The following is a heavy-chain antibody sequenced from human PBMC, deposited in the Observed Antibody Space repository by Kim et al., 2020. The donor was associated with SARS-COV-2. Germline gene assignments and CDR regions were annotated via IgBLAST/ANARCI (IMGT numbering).Heavy chain of an antibody. D-gene: IGHD3-9*01. CDR2: INHSGST. Sequence: SETLSLTCAVYGGSFSGYYWSWIRQPPGKGLEWIGEINHSGSTNYNPSLKSRVTISVXTSKNQFSLKLSSXXXADTAVYYXARRVXXXDXLLSTYYYYGXXXWGQGTXVTVSS. J-gene: IGHJ6*02. V-gene: IGHV4-34*01. CDR3: ARRVXXXDXLLSTYYYYGXXX. CDR1: GGSFSGYY.